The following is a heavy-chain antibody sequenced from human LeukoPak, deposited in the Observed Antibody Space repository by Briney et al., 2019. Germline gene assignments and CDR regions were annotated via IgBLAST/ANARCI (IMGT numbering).Heavy chain of an antibody. CDR2: MNPNSGNT. CDR1: GYTFTSYD. J-gene: IGHJ5*02. Sequence: ASVKVSCKASGYTFTSYDINWVRQATGQGLEWMGWMNPNSGNTGYAQKFQGRVTITADKSTSTAYMELSSLRSEDTAVYYCARNLGIAAAGTGGLGPWGQGTLVTVSS. D-gene: IGHD6-13*01. V-gene: IGHV1-8*01. CDR3: ARNLGIAAAGTGGLGP.